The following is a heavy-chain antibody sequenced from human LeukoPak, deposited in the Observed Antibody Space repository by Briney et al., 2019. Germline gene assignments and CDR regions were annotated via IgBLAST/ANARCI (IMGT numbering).Heavy chain of an antibody. D-gene: IGHD5-12*01. J-gene: IGHJ6*02. CDR3: ARRVATNNYYYYYGLDV. CDR1: GGSISSSSYY. CDR2: MYYSGST. Sequence: PSETLSLTCTVSGGSISSSSYYWGWIRQPPGKGLEWIGSMYYSGSTSHNPSLKSRVTISVDTSMNQFSLKLSSVTAADTALYYCARRVATNNYYYYYGLDVWGQGTTVTVSS. V-gene: IGHV4-39*01.